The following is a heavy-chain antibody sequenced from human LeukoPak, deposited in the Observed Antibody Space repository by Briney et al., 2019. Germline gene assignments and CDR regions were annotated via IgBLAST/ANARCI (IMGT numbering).Heavy chain of an antibody. CDR3: AKDQGYSYTSIDY. CDR1: GFTFSSYA. Sequence: QSGGSLRLSCAASGFTFSSYAMNWVRQAPGKGLEWVSAISGSGGSTYYADSVRGRFTISRDNSKNTLYLQMNSLRAEDTAVYYCAKDQGYSYTSIDYWGQGTLVTVSS. CDR2: ISGSGGST. J-gene: IGHJ4*02. V-gene: IGHV3-23*01. D-gene: IGHD5-18*01.